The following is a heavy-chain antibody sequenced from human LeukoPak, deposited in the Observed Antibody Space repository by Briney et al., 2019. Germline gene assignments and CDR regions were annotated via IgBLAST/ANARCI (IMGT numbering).Heavy chain of an antibody. CDR3: ARERNGEAFDY. Sequence: PSETLSLTCTVSGGSISSGGYYWSWIRQHPGKGLEWIGYIYYSGSTYYNPSLKSRVTISVDTSKNQFSLKLGSVTAADTAVYYCARERNGEAFDYWGQGTLVTVSS. D-gene: IGHD1-1*01. CDR1: GGSISSGGYY. V-gene: IGHV4-31*03. CDR2: IYYSGST. J-gene: IGHJ4*02.